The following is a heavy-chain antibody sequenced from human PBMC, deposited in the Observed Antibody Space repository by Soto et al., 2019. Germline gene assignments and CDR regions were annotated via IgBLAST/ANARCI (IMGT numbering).Heavy chain of an antibody. CDR3: AKEATNINNFDN. CDR2: ISSSGSMM. D-gene: IGHD1-26*01. V-gene: IGHV3-48*03. Sequence: XGSLRLSCAASGFTFDNYEMNWVRQAPGKGLEWVSYISSSGSMMYYADSVKGRFTISRDNAQNSLYLEMNSLRAEDTAVYYCAKEATNINNFDNWGQGTLVTVSS. J-gene: IGHJ4*02. CDR1: GFTFDNYE.